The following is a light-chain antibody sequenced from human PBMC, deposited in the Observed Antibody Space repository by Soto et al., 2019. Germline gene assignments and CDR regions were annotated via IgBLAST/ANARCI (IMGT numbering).Light chain of an antibody. CDR1: SSDVGDYNS. J-gene: IGLJ1*01. CDR2: EVS. V-gene: IGLV2-23*02. CDR3: CSYAGSSTFV. Sequence: QSVLTQPASVSGSPGQSITISCTGTSSDVGDYNSVSWYQQHPGKAPKLMIYEVSNRPSGVSNHFSGSKSGNTASLTISGLQAEDEADYYCCSYAGSSTFVFGTGTKVT.